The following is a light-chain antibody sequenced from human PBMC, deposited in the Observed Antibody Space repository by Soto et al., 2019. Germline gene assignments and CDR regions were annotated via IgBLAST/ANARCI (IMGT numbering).Light chain of an antibody. J-gene: IGLJ3*02. CDR3: CSYTSSSTWV. Sequence: QSVLTQPASVSGSPGQSITISCTGTSSDGGTYNYVSWYQHHPGRAPKLMIYDVSSRPSGVSNRFSGSKSANTASLTISGLQAEDEADYYCCSYTSSSTWVFGGGTKLPS. V-gene: IGLV2-14*03. CDR1: SSDGGTYNY. CDR2: DVS.